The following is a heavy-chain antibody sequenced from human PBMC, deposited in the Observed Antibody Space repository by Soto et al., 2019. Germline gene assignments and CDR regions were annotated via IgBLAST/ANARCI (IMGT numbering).Heavy chain of an antibody. CDR3: ATSPRFAFDI. CDR2: IYSSGST. J-gene: IGHJ3*02. V-gene: IGHV4-61*01. CDR1: GGSVNSVNYY. Sequence: SGTLSLTSSDSGGSVNSVNYYWSWIRQPPGKGLEWIGYIYSSGSTNYNPSLKSRVTISVDTSKNQLSLRLNSVTTADTAVYYCATSPRFAFDIWGQGTMVTV.